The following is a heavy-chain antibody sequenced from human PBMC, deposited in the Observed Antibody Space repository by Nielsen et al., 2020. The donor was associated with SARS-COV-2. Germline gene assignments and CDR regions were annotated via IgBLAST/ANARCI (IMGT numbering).Heavy chain of an antibody. CDR2: IWYDGSNK. Sequence: GESLKISCAASGFTFSSYAMHWVRQAPGKGLEWVAVIWYDGSNKYYADSVKGRFTISRDNSKNTLYLQMNSLRAEDTAVYYCARDLSYNWNYGFFGGYYYYGMDVWGQGTTVTVSS. V-gene: IGHV3-33*08. CDR3: ARDLSYNWNYGFFGGYYYYGMDV. CDR1: GFTFSSYA. D-gene: IGHD1-7*01. J-gene: IGHJ6*02.